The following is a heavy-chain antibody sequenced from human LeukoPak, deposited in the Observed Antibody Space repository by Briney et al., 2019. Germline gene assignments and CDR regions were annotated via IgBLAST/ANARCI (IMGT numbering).Heavy chain of an antibody. CDR3: ARASGAVWYFDL. D-gene: IGHD6-19*01. J-gene: IGHJ2*01. Sequence: SETLSLTCAVYGGSFTGYYSSWIRQPPGKGLEWIGEINRSGSTNYNPSLKSRVTISVDTSKSQFSLRLTSVTAADTAVYYCARASGAVWYFDLWGRGTLVTVSS. CDR1: GGSFTGYY. V-gene: IGHV4-34*01. CDR2: INRSGST.